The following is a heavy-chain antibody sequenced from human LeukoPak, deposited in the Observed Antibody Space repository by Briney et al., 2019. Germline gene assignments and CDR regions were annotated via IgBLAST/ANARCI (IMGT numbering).Heavy chain of an antibody. CDR1: GGSIGSYY. J-gene: IGHJ4*02. D-gene: IGHD6-19*01. CDR2: IYYSGST. V-gene: IGHV4-59*01. Sequence: SETLSFTCTVSGGSIGSYYWSWIRQPPGKGLEWIGYIYYSGSTNYNPSLKSRVTISVDTSKNQFSLKLSSVTAADTAVYYCARAYGYSTGWYLSDWGQGTLVTVSS. CDR3: ARAYGYSTGWYLSD.